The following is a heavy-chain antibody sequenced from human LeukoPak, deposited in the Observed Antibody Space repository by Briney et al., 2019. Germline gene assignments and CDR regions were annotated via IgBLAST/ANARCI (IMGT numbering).Heavy chain of an antibody. CDR1: GGSISSGGYY. V-gene: IGHV4-31*03. Sequence: SETLSLTCTVSGGSISSGGYYWSWIRQHPGKGLEWIGYIYYSGSTYYNPSLKSRVTISVDTSKNQFSLKLSSVTAADTAVYYCARARGGSSSWYPAVDYWGQGTLVTVSS. CDR3: ARARGGSSSWYPAVDY. CDR2: IYYSGST. J-gene: IGHJ4*02. D-gene: IGHD6-13*01.